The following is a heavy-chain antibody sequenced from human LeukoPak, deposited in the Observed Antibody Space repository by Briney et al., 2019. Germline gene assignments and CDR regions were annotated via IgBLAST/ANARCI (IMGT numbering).Heavy chain of an antibody. J-gene: IGHJ6*03. D-gene: IGHD3-3*01. V-gene: IGHV4-38-2*02. CDR2: NHHGAST. CDR1: DYSLSSGYF. Sequence: SETLSLTCPVSDYSLSSGYFWAWIRQSPGTALDYIGSNHHGASTSYNPSLKTRITISVATSKNQFSLKLSSVTAADTAVYYCARDLLEWFDYYYYYYMDVWGKGTTVTVSS. CDR3: ARDLLEWFDYYYYYYMDV.